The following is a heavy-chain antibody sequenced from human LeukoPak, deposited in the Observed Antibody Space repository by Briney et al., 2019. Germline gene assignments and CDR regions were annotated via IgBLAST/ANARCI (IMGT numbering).Heavy chain of an antibody. V-gene: IGHV1-69*01. J-gene: IGHJ6*03. CDR1: GGTFSSYA. CDR2: IIPIFGTA. D-gene: IGHD6-6*01. CDR3: ARGRAARPHYYYYYMDV. Sequence: SVKVSCKASGGTFSSYAISWVRQAPGQGLEWMGGIIPIFGTANYAQKFQGRVTITADESTSTAYMELSSLRSEDTAVYYCARGRAARPHYYYYYMDVWGKGTTVTVSS.